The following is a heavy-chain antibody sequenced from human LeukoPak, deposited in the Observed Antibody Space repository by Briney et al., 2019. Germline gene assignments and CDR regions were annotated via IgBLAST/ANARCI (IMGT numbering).Heavy chain of an antibody. Sequence: KAGGSLRLSCAASGFTFSTYNMNWVRQAPGEGLEWVSSISSSSNYIYYADSVKGRFTISRDNAKNSLYLQMNSLRAEDTDVYYCARDVGASAPDAFDIWGQGTMVTVSS. CDR2: ISSSSNYI. J-gene: IGHJ3*02. CDR3: ARDVGASAPDAFDI. V-gene: IGHV3-21*01. CDR1: GFTFSTYN. D-gene: IGHD1-26*01.